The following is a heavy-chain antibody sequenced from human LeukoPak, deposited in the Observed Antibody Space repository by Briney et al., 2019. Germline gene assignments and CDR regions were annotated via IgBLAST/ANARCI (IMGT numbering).Heavy chain of an antibody. V-gene: IGHV3-30*02. CDR2: IRYDGSNK. J-gene: IGHJ4*02. CDR1: GFTFSSYG. Sequence: PGGSLRLSCAASGFTFSSYGMHWVRQAPGKGLEWVAFIRYDGSNKYYADSVKGRFTISRDNSKNTLSLQMNSLRAEDTAVYYCAKDRSAAAPYCFDYWGQGTLVTVSS. CDR3: AKDRSAAAPYCFDY. D-gene: IGHD6-13*01.